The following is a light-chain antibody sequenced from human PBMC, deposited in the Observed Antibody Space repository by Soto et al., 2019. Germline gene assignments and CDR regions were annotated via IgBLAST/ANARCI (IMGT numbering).Light chain of an antibody. CDR2: DVS. V-gene: IGKV3-11*01. J-gene: IGKJ5*01. CDR1: QSVSSY. CDR3: QQRYNWPIT. Sequence: DIVLTQSPGTLSLSPGERATLSCRASQSVSSYLAWYQQKPGRAPRLLIYDVSNRATGIPTRFSGTGSGTDFALTISSLEPEDFAVYYCQQRYNWPITFGQGTRLEIK.